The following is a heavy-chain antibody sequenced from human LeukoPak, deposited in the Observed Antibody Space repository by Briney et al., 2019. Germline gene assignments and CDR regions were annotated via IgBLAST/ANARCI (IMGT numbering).Heavy chain of an antibody. D-gene: IGHD3-22*01. Sequence: ASVKVSCKASGYTFTSYDINWVRQATGQGLEWMGWMNPNSGNTGYAQKFQGRVTMTRNTSISTAYMELSSLRSEDTAVYYCARQGYYDTRHAFDIWGQGTMVTVSS. CDR2: MNPNSGNT. CDR1: GYTFTSYD. CDR3: ARQGYYDTRHAFDI. J-gene: IGHJ3*02. V-gene: IGHV1-8*01.